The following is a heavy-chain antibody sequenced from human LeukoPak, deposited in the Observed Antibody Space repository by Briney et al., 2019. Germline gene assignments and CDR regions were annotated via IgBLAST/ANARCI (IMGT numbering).Heavy chain of an antibody. Sequence: ASVKVSCKASGYTFTANFMHCVRQAPGQGLEWMGWIHPNSGGTNYAQKFQGRVTMTRDTSISAAYMELSRLTSDDTAVYYCARNLFVGWGYDSWGQGTLVTVSS. CDR2: IHPNSGGT. CDR1: GYTFTANF. D-gene: IGHD6-19*01. V-gene: IGHV1-2*02. J-gene: IGHJ4*02. CDR3: ARNLFVGWGYDS.